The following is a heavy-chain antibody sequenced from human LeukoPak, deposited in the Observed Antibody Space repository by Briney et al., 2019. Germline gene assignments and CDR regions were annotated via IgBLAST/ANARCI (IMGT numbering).Heavy chain of an antibody. V-gene: IGHV4-34*01. Sequence: SETLSLTCAVYGGSFSGYYWSWIRQPPGKGLEWIGEINHSGSTNYNPSLKSRVTISVDTSKNQFSLKLSSVTAADTAVYYCARVGRFLSSGLPYYMDVWGKGTTVTVSS. CDR1: GGSFSGYY. D-gene: IGHD3-3*01. CDR3: ARVGRFLSSGLPYYMDV. CDR2: INHSGST. J-gene: IGHJ6*03.